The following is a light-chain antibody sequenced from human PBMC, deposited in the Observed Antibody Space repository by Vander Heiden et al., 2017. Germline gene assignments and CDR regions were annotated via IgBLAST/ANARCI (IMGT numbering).Light chain of an antibody. V-gene: IGKV2-28*01. Sequence: DIVMTQSPLSLPVSPGDPASISCTSSQSLLHSNGYNYLDWYVQKPGQSPQLLIYLGSNRASGVPDRFGGSGSGTDFTLTISRVEAEDVGVYYCRQALQARITFGQGTLLEIK. J-gene: IGKJ5*01. CDR1: QSLLHSNGYNY. CDR2: LGS. CDR3: RQALQARIT.